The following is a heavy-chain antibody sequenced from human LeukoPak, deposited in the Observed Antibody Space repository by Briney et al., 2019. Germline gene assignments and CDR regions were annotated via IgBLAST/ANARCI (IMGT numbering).Heavy chain of an antibody. CDR1: GFTFSSYE. D-gene: IGHD3-10*02. Sequence: AGGSLRLSCAASGFTFSSYEMNCVREAPGEGLEWVSYISSSGSTIYYTDSVKGRFTISRDNAKNSLYLQMNSLRAEDTAVYYCAELGISMIGGVWGKGTTVTISS. J-gene: IGHJ6*04. CDR2: ISSSGSTI. CDR3: AELGISMIGGV. V-gene: IGHV3-48*03.